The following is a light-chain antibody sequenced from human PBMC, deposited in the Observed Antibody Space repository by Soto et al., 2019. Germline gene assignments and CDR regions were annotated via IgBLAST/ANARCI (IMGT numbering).Light chain of an antibody. CDR2: DTS. CDR1: QSVSSF. Sequence: ESVLTQSPATLSLSRGERATLSCRASQSVSSFLAWYQQKHGQAPRLLIYDTSKRATGLPARFSGSGSGTDFTLTISRLEPEDFAVYYCQHRSDWLTFGGGTKVDI. V-gene: IGKV3-11*01. CDR3: QHRSDWLT. J-gene: IGKJ4*01.